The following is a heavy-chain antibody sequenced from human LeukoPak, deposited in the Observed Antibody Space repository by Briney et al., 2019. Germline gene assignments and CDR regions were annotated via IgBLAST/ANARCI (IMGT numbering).Heavy chain of an antibody. CDR3: ARGNMGLQWLPDDQRRLNWFDP. D-gene: IGHD3-22*01. Sequence: SQTLSLTCTVSGGSISSGDYYWSWIRQPPGKGLEWIGYIYYSGSTYYNPSLKSRVTISVDTSKNQFSLKLSSVTAAGTAVYYCARGNMGLQWLPDDQRRLNWFDPWGQGTLVTVSS. CDR1: GGSISSGDYY. V-gene: IGHV4-30-4*08. CDR2: IYYSGST. J-gene: IGHJ5*02.